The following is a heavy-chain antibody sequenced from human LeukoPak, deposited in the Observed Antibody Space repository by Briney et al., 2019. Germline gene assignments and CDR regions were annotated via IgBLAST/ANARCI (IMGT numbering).Heavy chain of an antibody. D-gene: IGHD3-10*01. CDR1: GGSISSYY. Sequence: SETLSLTCTVSGGSISSYYRSWVRQPPGKGLELIGYIYYTGRTNYNPSLKSRVTISVDTSKDQFSLKLSSVTAADTAVYYCARVGYYASGSYRKTFDPWGQGTLVTVSS. CDR2: IYYTGRT. J-gene: IGHJ5*02. CDR3: ARVGYYASGSYRKTFDP. V-gene: IGHV4-59*01.